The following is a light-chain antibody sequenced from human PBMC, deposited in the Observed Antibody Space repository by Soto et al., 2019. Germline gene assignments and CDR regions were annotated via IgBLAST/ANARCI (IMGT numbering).Light chain of an antibody. J-gene: IGKJ4*01. V-gene: IGKV1-5*01. CDR3: KQYNGYPLT. CDR1: QTLSSW. Sequence: DIQMTQSPSTLSASVGDRVTITCRASQTLSSWLAWYQQKPGKAPELLISDVSSLACGVPSRFSGSGSGTEFTLTRSSLQPYDFATYYCKQYNGYPLTFRGGGKVEIK. CDR2: DVS.